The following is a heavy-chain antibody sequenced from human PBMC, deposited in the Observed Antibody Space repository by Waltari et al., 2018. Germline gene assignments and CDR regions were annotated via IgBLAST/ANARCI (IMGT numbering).Heavy chain of an antibody. D-gene: IGHD2-2*01. J-gene: IGHJ4*02. CDR2: ISSSGSTI. V-gene: IGHV3-48*03. CDR3: ARSPAAIPGLQYYFDY. Sequence: LEWVSYISSSGSTIYYADSVKGRFTISRDNAKNSLYLQMNSLRAEDTAVYYCARSPAAIPGLQYYFDYWGQGTLVTVSS.